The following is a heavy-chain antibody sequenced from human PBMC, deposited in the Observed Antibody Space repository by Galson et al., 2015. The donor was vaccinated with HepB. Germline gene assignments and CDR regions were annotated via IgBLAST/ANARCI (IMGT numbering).Heavy chain of an antibody. CDR3: ARDSGEEYFDY. Sequence: SLRLSCAASGFSSSNYWMTWVRQAPGKGLEWVASIRHDGGDTYYVDSVEGRFTVSRDNAKSSLYLQMNSLRAEDTAIYYCARDSGEEYFDYWGQGTLVTVSS. D-gene: IGHD2/OR15-2a*01. CDR2: IRHDGGDT. V-gene: IGHV3-7*03. J-gene: IGHJ4*02. CDR1: GFSSSNYW.